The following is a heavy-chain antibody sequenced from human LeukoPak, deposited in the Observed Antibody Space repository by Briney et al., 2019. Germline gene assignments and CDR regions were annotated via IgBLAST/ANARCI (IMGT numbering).Heavy chain of an antibody. CDR1: GFTFTSYA. D-gene: IGHD5-24*01. J-gene: IGHJ3*02. CDR3: ARRAYNWGAFDI. Sequence: GGSLRLSCSASGFTFTSYAMHWVRQAPGKGLEHVSAISTNGEYTYNADSVKGRFTISRDISKNTLYLQMNSLRAEDTAVYYCARRAYNWGAFDIWGQGTMVTVSS. CDR2: ISTNGEYT. V-gene: IGHV3-64*04.